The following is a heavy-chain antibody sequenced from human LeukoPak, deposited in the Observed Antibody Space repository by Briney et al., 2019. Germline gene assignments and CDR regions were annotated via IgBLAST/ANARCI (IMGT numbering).Heavy chain of an antibody. CDR3: ARSGITMVRGGRLNWFDP. V-gene: IGHV4-59*01. Sequence: SETLSLTCTVPGGSISSYYWSWIRQPPGKGLEWVGYIYYSGSTNYNPSLKSRVTISVDTSKNRFSLKLSSVTAADTAVYYCARSGITMVRGGRLNWFDPWGQGTLVTVSS. CDR2: IYYSGST. CDR1: GGSISSYY. J-gene: IGHJ5*02. D-gene: IGHD3-10*01.